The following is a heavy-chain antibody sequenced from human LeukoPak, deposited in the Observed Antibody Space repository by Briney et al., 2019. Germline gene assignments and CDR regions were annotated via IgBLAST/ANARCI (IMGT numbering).Heavy chain of an antibody. Sequence: GSLRLSCAASGFTVSSNYLSWVRQAPGRGLECVSVIYSGGSTYYADSVKGRFTISRDNSKNTLYLQMNSLRAEDTAVYYCAKSAVAGTHFDYWGQGTLVTVSS. V-gene: IGHV3-66*01. J-gene: IGHJ4*02. D-gene: IGHD6-19*01. CDR1: GFTVSSNY. CDR2: IYSGGST. CDR3: AKSAVAGTHFDY.